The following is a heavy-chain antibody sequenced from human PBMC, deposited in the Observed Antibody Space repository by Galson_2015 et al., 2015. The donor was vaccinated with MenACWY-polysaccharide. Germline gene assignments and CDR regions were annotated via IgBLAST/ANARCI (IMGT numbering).Heavy chain of an antibody. CDR2: IKNDGGEK. J-gene: IGHJ6*02. Sequence: SMRLSCAASGFTFSNYWMSWLRQAPGKGLEWVANIKNDGGEKDYVDSVKGRFTISRDNAKSSLYLQMNSLRVEDRAVFYCARGHYGMDVWGQGTTVTVSS. CDR3: ARGHYGMDV. V-gene: IGHV3-7*01. CDR1: GFTFSNYW.